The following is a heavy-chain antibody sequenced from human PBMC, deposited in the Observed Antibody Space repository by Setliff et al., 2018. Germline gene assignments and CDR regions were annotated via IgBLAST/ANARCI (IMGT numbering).Heavy chain of an antibody. CDR3: ARVTGFLYMDV. J-gene: IGHJ6*03. V-gene: IGHV4-61*02. CDR2: IYTDGST. D-gene: IGHD3-3*01. Sequence: SETLSLTCTVSGDSISGAKYYWSWIRQSAGKGLECIGRIYTDGSTKYNPSLNSRVALSIDTSKNQFSLRLSSVTAADTAVYFCARVTGFLYMDVWGEGTTVTVSS. CDR1: GDSISGAKYY.